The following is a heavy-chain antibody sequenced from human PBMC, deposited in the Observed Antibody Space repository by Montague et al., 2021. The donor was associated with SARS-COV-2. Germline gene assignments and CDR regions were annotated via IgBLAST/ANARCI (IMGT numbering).Heavy chain of an antibody. J-gene: IGHJ5*02. V-gene: IGHV4-38-2*02. D-gene: IGHD3-9*01. Sequence: SETLSLTCTVSHYSISSGYYWGWIRQPPGKGLEWIGSIYHSGSTYYNPSPESRVTISVDTSKNQFSLKLSSVTAADTAVYCCARDFPSEYYDILTGYQRSTYNWFDPWGQGTLVTVSS. CDR1: HYSISSGYY. CDR3: ARDFPSEYYDILTGYQRSTYNWFDP. CDR2: IYHSGST.